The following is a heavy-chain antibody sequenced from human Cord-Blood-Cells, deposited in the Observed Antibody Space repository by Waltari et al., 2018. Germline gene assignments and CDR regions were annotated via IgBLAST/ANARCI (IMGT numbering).Heavy chain of an antibody. J-gene: IGHJ3*02. CDR2: INPNSGGT. D-gene: IGHD6-6*01. Sequence: QVQLVQSGAEVKKPGASVKVSCTASGDTFTGSYLHWERSAPGQGLEWMGWINPNSGGTNYAQKFQGRVTMTRDTSISTAYMEVSRLRSDDTAVYYCAAGDGSSGGNSFDIWGQGTMVTVSS. CDR1: GDTFTGSY. V-gene: IGHV1-2*02. CDR3: AAGDGSSGGNSFDI.